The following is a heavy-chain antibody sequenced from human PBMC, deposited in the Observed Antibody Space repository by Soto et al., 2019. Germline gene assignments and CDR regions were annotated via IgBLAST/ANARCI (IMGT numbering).Heavy chain of an antibody. CDR3: AKDRRSPDDGDYERDAVDI. CDR1: GFTFSSYA. V-gene: IGHV3-23*01. CDR2: ISGSAGST. D-gene: IGHD4-17*01. Sequence: EVQLLESGGGLVQPGGSLRLSCAASGFTFSSYAMSWVRQAPGKGLEWVSGISGSAGSTDYADSVKGRFTISKDKAKKTLYLQMNSLSAEDTAVYYCAKDRRSPDDGDYERDAVDIWGQGTMVTVSS. J-gene: IGHJ3*02.